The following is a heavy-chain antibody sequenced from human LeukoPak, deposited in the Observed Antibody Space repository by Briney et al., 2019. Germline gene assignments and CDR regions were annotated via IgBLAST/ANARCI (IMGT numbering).Heavy chain of an antibody. CDR1: GGSISSYY. CDR2: IFDSGDT. Sequence: SETLSLTCSVSGGSISSYYWSWIRQTPGKGLEWIGNIFDSGDTNYNPSLQSRVTISVDTSKKQFSLKLRSVTAADTAVYHCTRRLSNGATFNYFYYWGQGTLVTVSS. D-gene: IGHD4/OR15-4a*01. V-gene: IGHV4-59*08. J-gene: IGHJ4*02. CDR3: TRRLSNGATFNYFYY.